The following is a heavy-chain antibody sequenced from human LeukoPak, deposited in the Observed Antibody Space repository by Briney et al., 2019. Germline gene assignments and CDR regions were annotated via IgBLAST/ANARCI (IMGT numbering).Heavy chain of an antibody. Sequence: ASVKVSCKASGYTFTSYGISWVRQAPGQGLEWMGWISAHNGNTNYAQKLQGRVTMTTDTSTSTAYMELRSLRSDDTAVYYCAREPRIAAAEGTDYYYYYMDVWGKGTTVTVSS. V-gene: IGHV1-18*01. D-gene: IGHD6-13*01. CDR1: GYTFTSYG. CDR3: AREPRIAAAEGTDYYYYYMDV. CDR2: ISAHNGNT. J-gene: IGHJ6*03.